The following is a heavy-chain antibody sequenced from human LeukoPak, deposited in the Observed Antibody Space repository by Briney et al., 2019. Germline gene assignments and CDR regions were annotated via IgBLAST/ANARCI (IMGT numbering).Heavy chain of an antibody. Sequence: PGGSLRLSYEASGFSFSSYGLHWVRQAPGKGLEWVAFIRYDGTNKYYADSVKGRFTISRDKSKNTLSLQMNNLRVDDTAVYYCARGGWELPPSLDYWGQGTLVTVSS. D-gene: IGHD1-26*01. V-gene: IGHV3-30*02. J-gene: IGHJ4*02. CDR1: GFSFSSYG. CDR3: ARGGWELPPSLDY. CDR2: IRYDGTNK.